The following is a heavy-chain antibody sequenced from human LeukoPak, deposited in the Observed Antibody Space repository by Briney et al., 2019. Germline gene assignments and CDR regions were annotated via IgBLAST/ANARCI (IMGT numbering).Heavy chain of an antibody. J-gene: IGHJ4*02. CDR1: GGSISSYY. V-gene: IGHV4-59*01. CDR3: ARGRRVSRGIAVADFDY. D-gene: IGHD6-19*01. Sequence: PSETLSLTCTVSGGSISSYYWSWIRQPPGKGLEWIGYIYYSGSTNYNPSLKSRVTISVGTSKNQFSLKLSSVTAADTAVYYCARGRRVSRGIAVADFDYWGQGTLVTVSS. CDR2: IYYSGST.